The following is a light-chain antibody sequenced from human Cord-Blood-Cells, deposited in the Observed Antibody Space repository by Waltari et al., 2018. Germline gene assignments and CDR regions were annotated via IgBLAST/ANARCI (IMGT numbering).Light chain of an antibody. V-gene: IGLV2-14*01. CDR3: SSYTSSSNYV. J-gene: IGLJ1*01. CDR2: EVS. CDR1: SSDVGGYNY. Sequence: QSALTQPASVSGSPGQSITISCTGTSSDVGGYNYVSWYQQHPGKAPKLMIYEVSNRPAGVSKRCSGSKSGNTASLTIAGLQAEDDADYYCSSYTSSSNYVFGTGTKVTVL.